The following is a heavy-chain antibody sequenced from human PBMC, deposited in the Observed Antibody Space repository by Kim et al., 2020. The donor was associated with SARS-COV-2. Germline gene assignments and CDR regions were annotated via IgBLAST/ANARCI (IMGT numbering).Heavy chain of an antibody. CDR2: IRSKPNSYAT. CDR3: ASSGGYCSGGSCYSENLYGLDV. J-gene: IGHJ6*02. Sequence: GGSLRLSCAASGFTFSDSAMHWVRQASGKGLEWVGRIRSKPNSYATAYAASVKGRFTISRDDSKNTVYLQMNSLKIEDTAVYYCASSGGYCSGGSCYSENLYGLDVWGQGTTVTVSS. D-gene: IGHD2-15*01. CDR1: GFTFSDSA. V-gene: IGHV3-73*01.